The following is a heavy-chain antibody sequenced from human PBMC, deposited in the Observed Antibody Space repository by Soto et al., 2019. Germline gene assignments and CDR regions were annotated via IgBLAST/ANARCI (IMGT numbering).Heavy chain of an antibody. D-gene: IGHD6-13*01. V-gene: IGHV4-34*01. CDR1: GGSFSGYY. J-gene: IGHJ1*01. Sequence: SETLSLTCAVLGGSFSGYYWSWIRKTPGKGLEWIGEINHSGSTNYNQSLKSRVTISVDTSNNQFSLKLSSVTAADTVVYYCARGSIAAAGRAEFFQLWGQRILVTVSS. CDR2: INHSGST. CDR3: ARGSIAAAGRAEFFQL.